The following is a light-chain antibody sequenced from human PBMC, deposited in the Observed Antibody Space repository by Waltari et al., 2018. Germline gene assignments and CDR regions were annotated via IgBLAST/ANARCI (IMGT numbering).Light chain of an antibody. CDR1: QAINSW. CDR2: GAS. J-gene: IGKJ2*01. CDR3: QQYDGLPFT. Sequence: DIQLTQSPSSLSAYLGDTVTITCHASQAINSWLAWYQQKPGEAPKPLIYGASSLQSGVPSRCRGSGSGTDYTLTISSLQPEDFATYYCQQYDGLPFTFGQGTKMEIK. V-gene: IGKV1D-16*01.